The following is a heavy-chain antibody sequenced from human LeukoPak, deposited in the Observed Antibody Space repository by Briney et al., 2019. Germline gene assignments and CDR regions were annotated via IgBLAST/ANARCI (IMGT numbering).Heavy chain of an antibody. J-gene: IGHJ4*02. Sequence: GGSLRLSCAASGFTFSSYEMNWVRQAPGKGLEWVSYISGSGTTIYYADSVKGRFTISRDNAKNSLYLQMHSLRADDTAVYYCARDPEDYFDCWGQGTLVTVSS. V-gene: IGHV3-48*03. CDR1: GFTFSSYE. CDR2: ISGSGTTI. CDR3: ARDPEDYFDC.